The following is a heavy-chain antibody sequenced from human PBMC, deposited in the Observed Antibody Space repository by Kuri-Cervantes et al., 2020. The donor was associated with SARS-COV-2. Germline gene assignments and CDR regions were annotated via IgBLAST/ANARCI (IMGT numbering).Heavy chain of an antibody. CDR2: ISGSGGST. CDR3: AKVPALTDTAMVLVYFDY. CDR1: GFTFSSYA. Sequence: GESLKISCAASGFTFSSYAMSWVRQAPGKGLEWVSAISGSGGSTYYADSVKGRFTISRDNSKNTLYLQMNSLRAEDTAVYYCAKVPALTDTAMVLVYFDYWGQGTLVTVSS. D-gene: IGHD5-18*01. V-gene: IGHV3-23*01. J-gene: IGHJ4*02.